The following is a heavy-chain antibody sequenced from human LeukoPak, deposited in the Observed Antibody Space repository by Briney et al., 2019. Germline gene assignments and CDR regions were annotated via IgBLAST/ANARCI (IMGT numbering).Heavy chain of an antibody. CDR3: ASGDYYFDN. Sequence: PGGSLRLSCAASGFTFSSYSMNWVRQAPGKGLEWVSYISISSNTIYYADSVKGRFTISRDNAKNSLYLQMNSLRDEDTAVYFCASGDYYFDNWGQGTLVTVSS. D-gene: IGHD3-3*01. V-gene: IGHV3-48*02. CDR2: ISISSNTI. CDR1: GFTFSSYS. J-gene: IGHJ4*02.